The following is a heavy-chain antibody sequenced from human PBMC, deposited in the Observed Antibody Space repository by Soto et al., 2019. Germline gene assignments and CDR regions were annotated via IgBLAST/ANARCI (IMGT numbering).Heavy chain of an antibody. CDR2: IHHGGST. D-gene: IGHD3-10*01. CDR1: GGPFGGFY. Sequence: QVQLQQWGAGLLKPSETLSLTCAVNGGPFGGFYWTWIRQSPGKGLEWIGEIHHGGSTNYNPSLKSRVSRSIDTSKNQFSLKLTPVTAADTAVYYCARGYRISMVILTTNYFDSWGQGTPVTVSS. J-gene: IGHJ4*02. V-gene: IGHV4-34*01. CDR3: ARGYRISMVILTTNYFDS.